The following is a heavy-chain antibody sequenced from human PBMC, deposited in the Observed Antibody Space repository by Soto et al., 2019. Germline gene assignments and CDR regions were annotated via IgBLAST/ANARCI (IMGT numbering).Heavy chain of an antibody. CDR2: IYWDNDK. CDR1: GFSLSTSGVG. CDR3: VHSRCGGDCLQSYPSHYYYGTDV. V-gene: IGHV2-5*02. Sequence: QITLKESGPTLVKPTQTLTLTCTFSGFSLSTSGVGVGWIRQPPGKALEWLALIYWDNDKRYSLSLQSRLTITQDTSKNQVVLTMSNMDPVDTATYYCVHSRCGGDCLQSYPSHYYYGTDVWGQGPTVTVSS. D-gene: IGHD2-21*02. J-gene: IGHJ6*02.